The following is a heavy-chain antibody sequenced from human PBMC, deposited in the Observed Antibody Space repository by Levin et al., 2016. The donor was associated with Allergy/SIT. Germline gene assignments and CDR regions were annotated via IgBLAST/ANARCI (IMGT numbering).Heavy chain of an antibody. CDR3: AREELPTGITGTYYYGMDV. Sequence: ASVKVSCKASGYTFTSYYMHWVRQAPGQGLEWMGIINPSGGSTSYAQKFQGRVTMTRDTSTSTVYMELSSLRSEDTAVYYCAREELPTGITGTYYYGMDVWGQGTTVTVSS. CDR1: GYTFTSYY. V-gene: IGHV1-46*01. D-gene: IGHD1-7*01. CDR2: INPSGGST. J-gene: IGHJ6*02.